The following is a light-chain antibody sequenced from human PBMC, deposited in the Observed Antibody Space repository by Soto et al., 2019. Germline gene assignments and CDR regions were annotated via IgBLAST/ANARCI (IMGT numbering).Light chain of an antibody. CDR1: QSVSSY. J-gene: IGKJ1*01. Sequence: EIVFTQSPATLSFSPGERATLSCRASQSVSSYLAWYQQKPGQAPRLLIYDASNRATGIPARFSGSGSGTDFTLTISSLEPEDFAVYYCQQRSNWPPWTLGQGTKVDIK. CDR2: DAS. CDR3: QQRSNWPPWT. V-gene: IGKV3-11*01.